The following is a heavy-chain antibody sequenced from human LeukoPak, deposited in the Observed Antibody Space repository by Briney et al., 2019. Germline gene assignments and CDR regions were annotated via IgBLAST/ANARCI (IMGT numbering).Heavy chain of an antibody. V-gene: IGHV3-30*02. D-gene: IGHD1-1*01. CDR2: IRYDGSNK. CDR3: AKDSRKGLTWVGTTLFDY. J-gene: IGHJ4*02. CDR1: GFTFSSYG. Sequence: GGSLRLSYAASGFTFSSYGMHWVRQAPGKGLEWVAFIRYDGSNKYYADSVKGRFTISRDNSKNTLYLQMNSLRAEDTAVYYCAKDSRKGLTWVGTTLFDYWGQGTLVTVSS.